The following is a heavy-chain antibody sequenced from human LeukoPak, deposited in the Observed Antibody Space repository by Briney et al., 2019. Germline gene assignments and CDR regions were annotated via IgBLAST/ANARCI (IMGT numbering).Heavy chain of an antibody. CDR2: IYTSGST. D-gene: IGHD3-3*01. V-gene: IGHV4-4*07. CDR1: GGSISSYY. Sequence: PSETLSLTCTVSGGSISSYYWSWIRQPAGKGLEWIGRIYTSGSTNYNPSLKSRVTMSVDTSKNQFSLKLSSVTAADTAVYYCAREISIFGVVIPRENNWFDPWGQGTLVTVSS. J-gene: IGHJ5*02. CDR3: AREISIFGVVIPRENNWFDP.